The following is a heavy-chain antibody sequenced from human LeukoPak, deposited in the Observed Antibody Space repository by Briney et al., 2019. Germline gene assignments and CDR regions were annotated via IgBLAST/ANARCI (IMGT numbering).Heavy chain of an antibody. V-gene: IGHV3-23*01. J-gene: IGHJ4*02. D-gene: IGHD6-19*01. CDR1: GFTFSSYA. Sequence: GGSLRLSCAASGFTFSSYAMSWVRQAPGKGLDWVSTISGSGGSTCYADSVKGRFTISRDNSKNTLYLQMNSLRDEDTALYYCAKAGIGVVGYFDYWGQGTLVTVSS. CDR2: ISGSGGST. CDR3: AKAGIGVVGYFDY.